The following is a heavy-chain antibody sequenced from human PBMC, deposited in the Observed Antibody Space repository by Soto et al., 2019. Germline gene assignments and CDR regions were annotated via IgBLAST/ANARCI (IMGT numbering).Heavy chain of an antibody. Sequence: SETLSLTCAVYGGSFSGYYWSWIRQPPGKGLEWIGEINHSGSTNYNPSPKSRVTISVDTSKNQFSLKLSSVAAADTAVYYCARCRRWGARKAYYDDMNVWGQGTTVTVSS. J-gene: IGHJ6*02. CDR1: GGSFSGYY. CDR3: ARCRRWGARKAYYDDMNV. CDR2: INHSGST. V-gene: IGHV4-34*01. D-gene: IGHD1-26*01.